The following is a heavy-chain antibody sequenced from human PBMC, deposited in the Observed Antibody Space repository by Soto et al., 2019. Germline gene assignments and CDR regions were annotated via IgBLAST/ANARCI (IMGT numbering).Heavy chain of an antibody. CDR1: GYSFTGYW. V-gene: IGHV5-51*01. CDR2: IYPGDSDT. J-gene: IGHJ4*02. D-gene: IGHD6-19*01. CDR3: ARRGPLKYSSGWYFDY. Sequence: GESLKISCKASGYSFTGYWIGWVRQMPGKGLEWMGIIYPGDSDTIYSPSFQGQVTISAAKSISTAYLQWGSLKASDTAMYYCARRGPLKYSSGWYFDYWGQGTLVTVSS.